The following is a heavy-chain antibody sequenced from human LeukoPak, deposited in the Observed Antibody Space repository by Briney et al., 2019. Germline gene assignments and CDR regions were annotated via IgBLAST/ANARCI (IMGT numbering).Heavy chain of an antibody. V-gene: IGHV4-59*10. CDR3: ARDSGTTGEVKFDP. Sequence: SETLSLTCAVYGGSFSGYYWSWIRQPPGKGLEWIGRISGSGTITYNPAPQSRLTISIDTSKNQFSLKLMSVTAADTAVYYCARDSGTTGEVKFDPWGQGTLVTVSS. CDR1: GGSFSGYY. CDR2: ISGSGTI. D-gene: IGHD3-10*01. J-gene: IGHJ5*02.